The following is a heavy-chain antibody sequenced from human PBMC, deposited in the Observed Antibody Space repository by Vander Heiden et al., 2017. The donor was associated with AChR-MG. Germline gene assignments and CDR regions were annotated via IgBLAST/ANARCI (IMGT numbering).Heavy chain of an antibody. J-gene: IGHJ4*02. CDR2: IRYDGSNK. V-gene: IGHV3-30*02. D-gene: IGHD3-10*01. CDR1: GFTFSSYG. CDR3: AKLMVRGVIIQFDY. Sequence: QVQLVESGGGVVQPGGSLRPSCAASGFTFSSYGMHWVRQAPGKGLEWVAFIRYDGSNKYYADSVKGRFTISRDNSKNTLYLQMNSLRAEDTAVYYCAKLMVRGVIIQFDYWGQGTLVTVSS.